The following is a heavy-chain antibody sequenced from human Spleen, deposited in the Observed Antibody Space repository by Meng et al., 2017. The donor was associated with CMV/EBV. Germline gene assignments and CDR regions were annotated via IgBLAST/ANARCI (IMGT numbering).Heavy chain of an antibody. CDR1: GGSISSSSYY. J-gene: IGHJ4*02. V-gene: IGHV4-39*07. CDR2: IYYSGST. CDR3: ARGDRYYDSSGPFDY. D-gene: IGHD3-22*01. Sequence: LQLQESGPGLVNPPETLSLTCTVSGGSISSSSYYWGWIRQPPGKGLEWIGSIYYSGSTYYNPSLKSRVTISVDTSKNQFSLKLSSVTAADTAVYYCARGDRYYDSSGPFDYWGQGTLVTVSS.